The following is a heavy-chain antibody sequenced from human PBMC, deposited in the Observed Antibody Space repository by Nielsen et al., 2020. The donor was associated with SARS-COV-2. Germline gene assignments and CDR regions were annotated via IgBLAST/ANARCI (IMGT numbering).Heavy chain of an antibody. CDR1: GDTLTEFS. Sequence: ASVKVSCKVSGDTLTEFSMHWVRQAPGKGLEWMGGFDPEDGEPVYAQNFQGRVTMTTDTSTSTAYMELRSLRSDDTAVYYCARVLVIGYDFWSGFDYWGQGTLVTVSS. D-gene: IGHD3-3*01. CDR2: FDPEDGEP. CDR3: ARVLVIGYDFWSGFDY. J-gene: IGHJ4*02. V-gene: IGHV1-24*01.